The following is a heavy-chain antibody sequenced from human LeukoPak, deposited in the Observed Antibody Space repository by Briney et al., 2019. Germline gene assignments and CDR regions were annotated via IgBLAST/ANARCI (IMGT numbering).Heavy chain of an antibody. Sequence: SETLSLTCTVSGGSISSSSYYGGWIRQPPGKGLEWIGSIYYSGSTYYNPSLKSRVTISVDTSKNQFSLKLSSVTAADTAVYYCARDGSGSSLAEAADYWGQGTLVTVSS. CDR1: GGSISSSSYY. CDR2: IYYSGST. D-gene: IGHD1-26*01. J-gene: IGHJ4*02. V-gene: IGHV4-39*07. CDR3: ARDGSGSSLAEAADY.